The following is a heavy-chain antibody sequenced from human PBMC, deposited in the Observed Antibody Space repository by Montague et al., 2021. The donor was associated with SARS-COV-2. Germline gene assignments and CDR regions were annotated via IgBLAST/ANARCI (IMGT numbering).Heavy chain of an antibody. Sequence: SETLSLTCTVSGDSISKDNWWSWVRQAPGKGLECLAEIYHSGETNYNSSLKSRITISVDKSKNQFSLKLASVTAADTAIYYCQTAGYCAGNSCPSRYDYCDMDVWGRGTTVIVSS. CDR3: QTAGYCAGNSCPSRYDYCDMDV. V-gene: IGHV4-4*02. CDR1: GDSISKDNW. J-gene: IGHJ6*02. D-gene: IGHD2-15*01. CDR2: IYHSGET.